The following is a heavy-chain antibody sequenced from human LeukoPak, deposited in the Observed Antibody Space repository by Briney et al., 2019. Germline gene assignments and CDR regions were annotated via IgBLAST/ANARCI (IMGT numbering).Heavy chain of an antibody. CDR1: GISLSNYA. CDR3: ANTEGWFDP. CDR2: ISERGGST. J-gene: IGHJ5*02. D-gene: IGHD4-11*01. Sequence: GGSLTLSCVVSGISLSNYAMTWVRHAPGKGLECVSYISERGGSTTYADSVKGRFTISRDNSKNALYLQMNSLRAEDTAVYYCANTEGWFDPWGQGTLVTVSS. V-gene: IGHV3-23*01.